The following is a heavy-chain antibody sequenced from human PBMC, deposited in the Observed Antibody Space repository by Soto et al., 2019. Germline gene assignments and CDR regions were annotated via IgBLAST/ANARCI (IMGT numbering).Heavy chain of an antibody. V-gene: IGHV4-59*08. Sequence: NPSETLSLTCTVSGGSISSYYWSWIRQPPGKGLEWIGYIYYSGSTNYNPSLKSRVTISVDTSKNQFSLKLRSVTAADTAVYYCARHEGYSSDWNGGHWFDPWGQGTLVTVSS. J-gene: IGHJ5*02. D-gene: IGHD6-19*01. CDR1: GGSISSYY. CDR2: IYYSGST. CDR3: ARHEGYSSDWNGGHWFDP.